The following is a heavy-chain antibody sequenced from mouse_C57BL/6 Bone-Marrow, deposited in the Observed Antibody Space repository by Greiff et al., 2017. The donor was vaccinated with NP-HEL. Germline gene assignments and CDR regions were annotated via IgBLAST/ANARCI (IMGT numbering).Heavy chain of an antibody. CDR3: ARQRTTVDFDY. CDR1: GFTFSSYT. Sequence: EVQGVESGGGLVKPGGSLKLSCAASGFTFSSYTMSWVRQTPEKRLEWVATISGGGGNTYYPDSVKGRFTISRDNAKNTLYLQMSSLRSEDTALYYCARQRTTVDFDYWGQGTTLTVSS. CDR2: ISGGGGNT. D-gene: IGHD1-1*01. J-gene: IGHJ2*01. V-gene: IGHV5-9*01.